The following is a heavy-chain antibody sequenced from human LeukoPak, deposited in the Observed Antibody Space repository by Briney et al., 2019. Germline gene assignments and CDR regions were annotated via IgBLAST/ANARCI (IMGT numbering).Heavy chain of an antibody. CDR2: IYYSGST. J-gene: IGHJ6*03. CDR1: GGSIGSNY. D-gene: IGHD6-19*01. V-gene: IGHV4-59*01. Sequence: SETLSLTCTVSGGSIGSNYWTWIRQPPGKGLEYIGYIYYSGSTNYNPSLKSRVTISVDTSKNQFSLKLSSVTAADTAVYYCARVRRSSGWYVDYYMDVRGKGTTVTVSS. CDR3: ARVRRSSGWYVDYYMDV.